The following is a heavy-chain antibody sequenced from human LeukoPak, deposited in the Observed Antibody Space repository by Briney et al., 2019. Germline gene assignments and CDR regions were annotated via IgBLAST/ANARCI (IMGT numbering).Heavy chain of an antibody. CDR2: IYYSGST. D-gene: IGHD3-10*02. CDR1: GGSISSYY. Sequence: PSETLSLTCTVSGGSISSYYWSWIRQPPGKGLEWIGYIYYSGSTNYNPSLKSRVTISVDTSKNQFSLKLSSVTAADTAVYYCARGRIEIPIITMSISDLPYYFDYWGQGTLVTVSS. V-gene: IGHV4-59*01. CDR3: ARGRIEIPIITMSISDLPYYFDY. J-gene: IGHJ4*02.